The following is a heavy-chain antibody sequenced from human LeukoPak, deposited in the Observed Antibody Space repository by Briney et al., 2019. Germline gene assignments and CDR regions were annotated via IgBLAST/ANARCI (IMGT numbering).Heavy chain of an antibody. CDR1: GGSIRSTSYS. Sequence: PSETLSLTCTVSGGSIRSTSYSWGWIRQPPGKGLEWIGIIYNSGSPYYNPSLKSRVTISVDTTRNQFSLKLTSVTAADTAVYYCASSIPPFYYWGQGTLVTVSS. D-gene: IGHD2/OR15-2a*01. V-gene: IGHV4-39*01. CDR3: ASSIPPFYY. J-gene: IGHJ4*02. CDR2: IYNSGSP.